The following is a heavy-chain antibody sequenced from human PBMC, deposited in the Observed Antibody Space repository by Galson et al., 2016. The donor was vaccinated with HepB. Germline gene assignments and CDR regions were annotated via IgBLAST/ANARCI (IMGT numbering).Heavy chain of an antibody. CDR3: AKGRWDFDS. CDR1: GLTFSTYG. CDR2: ISYDGKIE. J-gene: IGHJ4*02. V-gene: IGHV3-30*18. Sequence: SLRLSCAASGLTFSTYGMHWVRQAPGKGLEWVALISYDGKIESYADSVKGRVTISRDNSKNTLYLQMHSLRGEDTAVYYCAKGRWDFDSWCQGTLVTVSS. D-gene: IGHD5-24*01.